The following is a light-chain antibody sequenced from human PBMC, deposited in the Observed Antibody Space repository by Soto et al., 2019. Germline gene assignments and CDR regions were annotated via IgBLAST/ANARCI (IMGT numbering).Light chain of an antibody. CDR1: QSVSSN. J-gene: IGKJ3*01. CDR2: GAS. V-gene: IGKV3-15*01. Sequence: EIVMTQSPATLSVSPGERATLSCRASQSVSSNLAWYQQKPGQALRLLIYGASTRATGIPARFSGSGSETEFTLTISSLQSEDFAVYYCQQYNNWPLTFGPGTKVDIK. CDR3: QQYNNWPLT.